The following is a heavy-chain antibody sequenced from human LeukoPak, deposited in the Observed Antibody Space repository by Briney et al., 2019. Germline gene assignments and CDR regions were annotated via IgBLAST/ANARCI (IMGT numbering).Heavy chain of an antibody. CDR2: IWYDGGNK. Sequence: GGSLRLSCAASGFTFSSYGMHWVRQAPGKGLEWVAVIWYDGGNKYYADSVKGRFTISRDNSKNTLYLQMNSLRAEDTAMYYCAKDRYCSGGSCYYDAFDIWGQGTMVTVPS. V-gene: IGHV3-30*02. CDR3: AKDRYCSGGSCYYDAFDI. J-gene: IGHJ3*02. CDR1: GFTFSSYG. D-gene: IGHD2-15*01.